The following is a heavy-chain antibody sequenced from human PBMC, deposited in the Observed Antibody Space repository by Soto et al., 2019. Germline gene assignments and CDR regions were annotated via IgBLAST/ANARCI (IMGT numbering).Heavy chain of an antibody. V-gene: IGHV3-23*01. CDR1: GFTFSSSV. CDR3: ATIGGNSGYYYCKD. D-gene: IGHD3-22*01. Sequence: PGGSLRLSCAASGFTFSSSVMTWVRQAPGKGLEWVSVVGRNGDSTYYTDSVKGRFTISRDNSKNTLYLQMNSLRAEDTATYYCATIGGNSGYYYCKDWGQGTPVTVSS. CDR2: VGRNGDST. J-gene: IGHJ4*02.